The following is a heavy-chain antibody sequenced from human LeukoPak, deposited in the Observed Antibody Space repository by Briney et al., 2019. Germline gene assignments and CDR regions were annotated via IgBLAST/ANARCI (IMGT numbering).Heavy chain of an antibody. CDR1: GYTFTSYG. CDR3: ASSIAVAGQDAFDI. CDR2: ISAYNGNT. J-gene: IGHJ3*02. Sequence: ASVKVSCKASGYTFTSYGISWVRQAPGQGLEWMGWISAYNGNTNYAQKLQGRVTMTTDTSTSTAYMELRSLRSDDTAVYYCASSIAVAGQDAFDIWGQGTMVTVSS. D-gene: IGHD6-19*01. V-gene: IGHV1-18*01.